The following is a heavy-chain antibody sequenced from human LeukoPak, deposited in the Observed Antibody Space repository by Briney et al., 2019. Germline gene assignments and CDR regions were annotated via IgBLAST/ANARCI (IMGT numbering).Heavy chain of an antibody. CDR1: GGSISSYY. Sequence: PSETLSLTCTVSGGSISSYYWSWIRQPPGKGLEWIGYIYYSGSTNYNPSLKSRVTISVDTSKNQFSLKLSSVTAAGTAVYYCARDPTGTYVDYWGQGTLVTVSS. J-gene: IGHJ4*02. CDR3: ARDPTGTYVDY. V-gene: IGHV4-59*01. CDR2: IYYSGST. D-gene: IGHD1-1*01.